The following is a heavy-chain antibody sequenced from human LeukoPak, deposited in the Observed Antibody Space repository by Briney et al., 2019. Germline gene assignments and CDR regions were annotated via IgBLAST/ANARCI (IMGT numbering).Heavy chain of an antibody. J-gene: IGHJ4*02. CDR2: ISSSSSYI. Sequence: GGSLRLSCAASGFTFSSYSMNWVRQAPGKGLEWVSSISSSSSYIYYADSVEGRFTISRDNAKNSLYLQMNSLRCKGPTVYCCARDGTYCSSTSCYIAYWGQGTLVTVSS. V-gene: IGHV3-21*04. CDR1: GFTFSSYS. CDR3: ARDGTYCSSTSCYIAY. D-gene: IGHD2-2*02.